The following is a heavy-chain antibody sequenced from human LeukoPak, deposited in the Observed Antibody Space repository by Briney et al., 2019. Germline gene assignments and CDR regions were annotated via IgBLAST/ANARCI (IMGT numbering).Heavy chain of an antibody. J-gene: IGHJ1*01. V-gene: IGHV4-30-2*01. CDR3: ARDDRVPAAKVYFQH. Sequence: PSQTLSLTCTVSGGSISSGGYYWSWIRQPPGKGLEWIGYIYHSGSTYYNPSLKSRVTISVDRSKNQFSLKLSSVTAADTAVYYCARDDRVPAAKVYFQHWGQGTLVTVSS. CDR1: GGSISSGGYY. CDR2: IYHSGST. D-gene: IGHD2-2*01.